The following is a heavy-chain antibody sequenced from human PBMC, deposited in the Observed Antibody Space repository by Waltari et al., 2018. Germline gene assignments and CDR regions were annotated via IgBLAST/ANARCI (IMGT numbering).Heavy chain of an antibody. V-gene: IGHV3-53*01. J-gene: IGHJ6*02. CDR3: ATDLVYCSSTSCHLSGMDV. CDR1: GFTVSSNY. D-gene: IGHD2-2*01. CDR2: IYSGGST. Sequence: EVQLVESGGGLIQPGGSLRLSCAASGFTVSSNYMTWVRQAPGKGLEWVSIIYSGGSTNAAESVKGRFTISRDNSKNTVYLQMNSLRVEDTAVYYCATDLVYCSSTSCHLSGMDVWGQGTTVTVSS.